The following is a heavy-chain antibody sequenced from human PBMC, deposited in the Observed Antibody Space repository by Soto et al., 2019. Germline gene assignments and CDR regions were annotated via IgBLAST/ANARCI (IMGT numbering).Heavy chain of an antibody. V-gene: IGHV3-30*18. Sequence: GGSLRLSCAASGFTFSDYYMSWIRQAPGKGLEWVSVISYDGSNKYYADSVKGRFTISRDNSKNTLYLQMNSLRAEDTAVYYCAKEKGPLGLRYFDWLLSSFDYWGQGTLVTVSS. J-gene: IGHJ4*02. CDR2: ISYDGSNK. CDR3: AKEKGPLGLRYFDWLLSSFDY. CDR1: GFTFSDYY. D-gene: IGHD3-9*01.